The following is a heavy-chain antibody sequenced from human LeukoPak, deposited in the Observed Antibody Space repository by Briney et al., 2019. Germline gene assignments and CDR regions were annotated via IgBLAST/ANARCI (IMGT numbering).Heavy chain of an antibody. D-gene: IGHD3-10*01. J-gene: IGHJ4*02. CDR2: ISFDRSHE. CDR3: AKVSSGSSYFDY. Sequence: GGSLRLSCAASGFTFGSYGMHWVRQAPGKGLEWVAFISFDRSHEYYGDSVRGRFTISRDNSKNTLYLQMNSLRAEDTAVYYCAKVSSGSSYFDYWGQGTLVTVSS. V-gene: IGHV3-30*02. CDR1: GFTFGSYG.